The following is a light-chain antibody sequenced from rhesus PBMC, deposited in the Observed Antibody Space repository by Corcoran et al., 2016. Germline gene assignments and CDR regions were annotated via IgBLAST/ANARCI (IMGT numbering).Light chain of an antibody. CDR2: EVT. CDR3: CSYAGSYNYI. CDR1: SSDIRDYNY. V-gene: IGLV2-32*01. J-gene: IGLJ1*01. Sequence: QATLTQPRSVSGSPGQSVPTSCAGTSSDIRDYNYFSWYQQHPDTAPKLIIYEVTKRPSGVSDRFYGSKSGSTASLTISGLQAEDVADYFGCSYAGSYNYIFDVGTRLTVL.